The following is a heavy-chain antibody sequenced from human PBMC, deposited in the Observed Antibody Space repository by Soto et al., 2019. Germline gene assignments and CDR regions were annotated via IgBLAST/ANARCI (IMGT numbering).Heavy chain of an antibody. CDR1: GGSLSSYP. D-gene: IGHD2-8*02. CDR2: IIPIVGLT. J-gene: IGHJ6*03. V-gene: IGHV1-69*02. Sequence: QVQLLQSGSEVKKPGSSVKVSCRASGGSLSSYPVTWVRQAPGQGLEWMGRIIPIVGLTNYAQKFQGRVTITADKSTATAYMELSSLRSDDTAAYYCARPPGGHDAGGNYMDVWGKGTTVIVSS. CDR3: ARPPGGHDAGGNYMDV.